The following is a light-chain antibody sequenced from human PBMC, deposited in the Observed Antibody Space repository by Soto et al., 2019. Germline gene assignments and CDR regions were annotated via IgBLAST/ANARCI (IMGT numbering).Light chain of an antibody. CDR3: SSYAGSNNWGV. CDR2: EVS. V-gene: IGLV2-8*01. Sequence: QSALTQPPSASGSPGQSVTISCTGTSSDVGGYNYVSWYQHHPGKAPKLMIYEVSKRPSGVPDRFSGSKSGNTASLTGSGLQADDEADYYCSSYAGSNNWGVFGGGTKVTVL. CDR1: SSDVGGYNY. J-gene: IGLJ3*02.